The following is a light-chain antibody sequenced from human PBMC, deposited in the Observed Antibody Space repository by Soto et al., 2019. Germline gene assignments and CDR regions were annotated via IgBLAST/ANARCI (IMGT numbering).Light chain of an antibody. Sequence: QSVLTQSPSASASLGASVKLTCTLSSGHSSYAIAWHQQHPEKGPRFLMNLNSDGSHRKGDGIPDRFSGSSSGAERYLTISSLQSEDEADYYCQTWVIGIVVFGRGTKLTVL. J-gene: IGLJ3*02. CDR2: LNSDGSH. V-gene: IGLV4-69*01. CDR3: QTWVIGIVV. CDR1: SGHSSYA.